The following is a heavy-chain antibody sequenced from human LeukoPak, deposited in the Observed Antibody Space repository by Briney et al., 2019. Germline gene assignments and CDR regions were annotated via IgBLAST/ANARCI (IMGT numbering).Heavy chain of an antibody. J-gene: IGHJ6*03. D-gene: IGHD1-26*01. CDR2: INPNSGGT. CDR1: GYTFTGFY. V-gene: IGHV1-2*02. CDR3: ARRGKWELSSYMDV. Sequence: ASVKVSCKTSGYTFTGFYVHWVRQAPGQGLEWMGWINPNSGGTNYAQKFQGRVTMTRDTSISTAYMELRSLRSDDTAVYYCARRGKWELSSYMDVWGKGTTVTVSS.